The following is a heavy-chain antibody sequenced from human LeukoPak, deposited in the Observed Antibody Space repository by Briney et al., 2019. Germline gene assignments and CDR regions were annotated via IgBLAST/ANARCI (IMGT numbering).Heavy chain of an antibody. J-gene: IGHJ1*01. CDR3: ARDYGVHAEYFQH. V-gene: IGHV1-2*02. Sequence: ASVKVSCKASGYTFIGYYMHWVRQAPGQGLEWMGWINPNSGGTNYAQKFQGRVTMTRDTSISTAYMELSRLRSDDTAVYYCARDYGVHAEYFQHWGQGTLVTVSS. D-gene: IGHD4-17*01. CDR1: GYTFIGYY. CDR2: INPNSGGT.